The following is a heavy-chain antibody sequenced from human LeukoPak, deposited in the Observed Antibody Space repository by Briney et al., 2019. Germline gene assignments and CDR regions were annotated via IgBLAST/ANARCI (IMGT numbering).Heavy chain of an antibody. D-gene: IGHD3-22*01. Sequence: PGECLKISCKGSVYSFPSYWIAWVRQMPGKGPEWMGIIYPGDSDTRYSPSFQGLVTISADKSISTAYLQWSSLKASDTAMYYCARGINYNDRSGYDYWGQGTLVTVSS. V-gene: IGHV5-51*01. CDR2: IYPGDSDT. CDR1: VYSFPSYW. CDR3: ARGINYNDRSGYDY. J-gene: IGHJ4*02.